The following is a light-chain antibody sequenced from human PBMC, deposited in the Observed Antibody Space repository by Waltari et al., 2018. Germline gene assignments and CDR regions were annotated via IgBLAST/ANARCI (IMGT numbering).Light chain of an antibody. J-gene: IGKJ2*01. V-gene: IGKV3-20*01. CDR2: GTS. CDR1: QTVSSNY. Sequence: EIVLTQSPGTLSLSPGERVPLPCRASQTVSSNYLGWYQQRPGQAPRLLIYGTSTRATGIPDRFSGSGSGTDFTLTISRLEPEDFAVYYCQQYGSSPLYTFGQGTRLEIK. CDR3: QQYGSSPLYT.